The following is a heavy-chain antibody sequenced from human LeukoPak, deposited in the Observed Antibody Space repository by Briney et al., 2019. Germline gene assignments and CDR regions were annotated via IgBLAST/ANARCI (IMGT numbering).Heavy chain of an antibody. V-gene: IGHV1-46*01. CDR2: INPSGGST. Sequence: ASVKVSCKASGNTFTGYYMHWVRQAPGQGLEWMGIINPSGGSTSYAQKFQGRVTMTRDTSTSTVYMELSSLRSEDTAVYYCARDSPVVGAILNWFDPWGQGTLVTVSS. D-gene: IGHD1-26*01. J-gene: IGHJ5*02. CDR3: ARDSPVVGAILNWFDP. CDR1: GNTFTGYY.